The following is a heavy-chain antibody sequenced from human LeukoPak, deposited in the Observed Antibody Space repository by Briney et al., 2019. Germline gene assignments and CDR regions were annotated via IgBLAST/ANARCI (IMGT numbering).Heavy chain of an antibody. CDR1: GFTFSSYW. CDR2: INSDGSST. D-gene: IGHD1-26*01. Sequence: PGGSLRLSCAASGFTFSSYWMHWVRQAPGKGLVWVSRINSDGSSTSYADSVKGRFTISRDNAKNTLYLQMNSLRAEDTAVYYCASEGSSPYYYYYYMDVWGKGTTVTVSS. J-gene: IGHJ6*03. V-gene: IGHV3-74*01. CDR3: ASEGSSPYYYYYYMDV.